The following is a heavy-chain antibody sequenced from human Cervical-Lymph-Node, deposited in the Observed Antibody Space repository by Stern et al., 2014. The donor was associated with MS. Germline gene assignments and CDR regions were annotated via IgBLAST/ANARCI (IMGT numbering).Heavy chain of an antibody. CDR1: GYRFSTFY. Sequence: QVQLVQSGAEVKKPGASVQVSCKASGYRFSTFYLHWLRQAPGQGLQWIGRIYPGSGATNSSQTFQGRLTMTRDRSITTAYLELSGLRSDDTAVYYCARIYCSGDECYHSFDTWGQGTLVTVSS. D-gene: IGHD3-16*02. CDR3: ARIYCSGDECYHSFDT. V-gene: IGHV1-2*06. J-gene: IGHJ4*02. CDR2: IYPGSGAT.